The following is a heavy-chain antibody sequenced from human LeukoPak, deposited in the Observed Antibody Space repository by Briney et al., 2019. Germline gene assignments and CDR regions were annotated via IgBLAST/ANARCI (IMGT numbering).Heavy chain of an antibody. CDR2: ISVYNGNT. Sequence: ASVKVSCKASGYTFTSYGISWVRQAPGQGLEWMGWISVYNGNTNYAQKLQGRVTMTTDTSTSTAYMELSSLRSEDTAVYYRASGYSGRYMDVWGKGTTVTVSS. CDR1: GYTFTSYG. CDR3: ASGYSGRYMDV. J-gene: IGHJ6*03. V-gene: IGHV1-18*01. D-gene: IGHD5-12*01.